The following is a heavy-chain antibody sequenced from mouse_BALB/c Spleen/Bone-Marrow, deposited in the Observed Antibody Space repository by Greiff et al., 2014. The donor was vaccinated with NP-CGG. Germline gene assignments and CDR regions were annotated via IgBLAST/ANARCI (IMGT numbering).Heavy chain of an antibody. V-gene: IGHV1-18*01. CDR3: ARGDYYGSSSFAY. CDR1: GYSFTGYT. CDR2: INPYNGGT. Sequence: EVQLQQSGPELVKPGASMKISCKASGYSFTGYTMNWVKQSHGKNLERIGLINPYNGGTSYNQKFKGKATLTVDKSSSTAYMELLSLTSEDSAVYYCARGDYYGSSSFAYWGQGTLVTVSA. D-gene: IGHD1-1*01. J-gene: IGHJ3*01.